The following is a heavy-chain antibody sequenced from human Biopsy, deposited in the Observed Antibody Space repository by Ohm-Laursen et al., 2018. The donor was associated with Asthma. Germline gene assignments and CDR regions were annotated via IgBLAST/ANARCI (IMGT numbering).Heavy chain of an antibody. V-gene: IGHV3-33*06. Sequence: SLRLSCSASGFSFNSYGMHWVRQAPGKGLEWVAVIWYDGSNKYYADSVKGRFTISRDNSKNTLYLQMNSLRAEDTAVYYCAKESRRDGYNRRNYYFDYWGQGTLVTVSS. CDR3: AKESRRDGYNRRNYYFDY. CDR1: GFSFNSYG. D-gene: IGHD5-24*01. J-gene: IGHJ4*02. CDR2: IWYDGSNK.